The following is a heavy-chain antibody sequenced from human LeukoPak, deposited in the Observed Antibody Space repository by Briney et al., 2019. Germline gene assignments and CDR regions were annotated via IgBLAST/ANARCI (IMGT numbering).Heavy chain of an antibody. CDR2: INHSGST. V-gene: IGHV4-34*01. D-gene: IGHD3-10*01. J-gene: IGHJ5*02. CDR1: GGSFSGYY. Sequence: SETLSLTCAVYGGSFSGYYWSWLRQPPGKGLEWIGEINHSGSTNYNPSLKSRVTISVDTSKNQFSLKLSSVTAADTAVYYCARGVPITMVRGVINWFDPWGQGTLVTVSS. CDR3: ARGVPITMVRGVINWFDP.